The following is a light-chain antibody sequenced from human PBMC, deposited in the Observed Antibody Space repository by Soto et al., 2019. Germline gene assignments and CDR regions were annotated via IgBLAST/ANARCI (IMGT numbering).Light chain of an antibody. V-gene: IGKV1-9*01. CDR1: HDISTY. J-gene: IGKJ1*01. Sequence: IQLTQSPSSLSASVGERVTITCRASHDISTYLAWYQQKPGRAPNLLIYLASTLHTGVPSRFSGSGSGTEFSLTISSLQPEDSATYYCQQLDSDPPWTFGQGTRVEIK. CDR2: LAS. CDR3: QQLDSDPPWT.